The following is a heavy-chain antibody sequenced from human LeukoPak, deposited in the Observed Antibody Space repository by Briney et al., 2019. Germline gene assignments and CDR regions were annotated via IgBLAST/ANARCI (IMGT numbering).Heavy chain of an antibody. D-gene: IGHD6-19*01. CDR3: AREKVAGLEYFQH. V-gene: IGHV1-2*02. CDR1: GYTFTGYY. J-gene: IGHJ1*01. Sequence: ASVKVSCKASGYTFTGYYMHWVRQAPGQGLEWMGWINPNSGGTNYAQKFQGRVTMTRDTSISTAYMELSRLRSDDTAVYYCAREKVAGLEYFQHWGQGTLVTVSS. CDR2: INPNSGGT.